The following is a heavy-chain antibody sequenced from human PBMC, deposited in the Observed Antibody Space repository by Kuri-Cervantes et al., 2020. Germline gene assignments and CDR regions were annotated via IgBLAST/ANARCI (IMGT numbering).Heavy chain of an antibody. CDR1: GGTSSSYT. D-gene: IGHD6-19*01. CDR3: ATGTGPDIAVAGIVGRSGNVKGNWFDP. V-gene: IGHV1-69*06. CDR2: IIPIFDAP. Sequence: SVKVSCKASGGTSSSYTISWVRQALGQGLEWVGGIIPIFDAPHYEQKFQGRVTITADNSTSTAYMELSSLRSEDTAVYYCATGTGPDIAVAGIVGRSGNVKGNWFDPWGQGTLVTVSS. J-gene: IGHJ5*02.